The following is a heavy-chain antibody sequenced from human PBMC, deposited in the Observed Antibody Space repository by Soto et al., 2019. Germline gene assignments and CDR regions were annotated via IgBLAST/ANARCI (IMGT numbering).Heavy chain of an antibody. CDR1: GGTFSSYA. CDR2: IIPIFGTA. CDR3: ARDRGIAPTTEPAETFDY. D-gene: IGHD6-13*01. J-gene: IGHJ4*02. V-gene: IGHV1-69*13. Sequence: GASVKVSCKASGGTFSSYAISWVRQAPGQGLEWMGGIIPIFGTANYAQKFQGRVTITADESTSTAYMELSSLRSEDTAVYYCARDRGIAPTTEPAETFDYWGQGTLVTVYS.